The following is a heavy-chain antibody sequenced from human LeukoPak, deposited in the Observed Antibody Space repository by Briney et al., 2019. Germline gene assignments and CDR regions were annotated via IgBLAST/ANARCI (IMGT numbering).Heavy chain of an antibody. CDR1: GYSISSGHY. J-gene: IGHJ4*02. CDR2: IYHSGST. Sequence: SETLSLTCTVSGYSISSGHYWGWIRQPPGKGLEWIGSIYHSGSTYYNPSLKSRVTISVDTSKNQFSLKLSSVTAADTAVYYCARVGFRVRGVEYFDYWGQGTLVTVSS. D-gene: IGHD3-10*01. CDR3: ARVGFRVRGVEYFDY. V-gene: IGHV4-38-2*02.